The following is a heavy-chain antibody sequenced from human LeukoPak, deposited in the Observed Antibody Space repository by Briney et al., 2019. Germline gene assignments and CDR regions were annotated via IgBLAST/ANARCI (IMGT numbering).Heavy chain of an antibody. V-gene: IGHV1-8*01. CDR1: GYTFTSYY. CDR3: ARDLGDYLDY. J-gene: IGHJ4*02. Sequence: ASVKVSCKASGYTFTSYYINWVRQATGQGPEWMGWMNPNSGNTDYAQRFQGRVTMTRNTSIGTAYMELSRLRSDDTAVYYCARDLGDYLDYWGQGTLVTVSS. CDR2: MNPNSGNT.